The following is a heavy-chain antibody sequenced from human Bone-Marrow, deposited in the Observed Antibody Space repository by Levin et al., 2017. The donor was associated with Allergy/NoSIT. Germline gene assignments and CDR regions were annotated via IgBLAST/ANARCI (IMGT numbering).Heavy chain of an antibody. CDR1: GFTFTIYD. Sequence: ASVKVSCKASGFTFTIYDIHWVRQAPGQGLEWVGRLNPNTGGTDSAQKFMGRVTMTRDTSTTTAFMELTRLRPDDTAIYFCARDLGLWGQGTLATVSS. CDR2: LNPNTGGT. CDR3: ARDLGL. V-gene: IGHV1-2*06. J-gene: IGHJ5*02.